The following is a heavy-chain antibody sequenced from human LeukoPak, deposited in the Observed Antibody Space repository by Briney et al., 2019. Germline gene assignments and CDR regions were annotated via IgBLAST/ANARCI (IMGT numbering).Heavy chain of an antibody. Sequence: PGGSLRLSCAASGSIPFNSYSMSWVRQAPGKGLAWVSVIYSGATTYYADSVKGRFTISRDNPKNTLYLQMNSLRAEDTAVYYCARMGYSNTWSLFGGFDPWGQGTLVTVSS. V-gene: IGHV3-66*01. D-gene: IGHD6-13*01. CDR2: IYSGATT. J-gene: IGHJ5*02. CDR3: ARMGYSNTWSLFGGFDP. CDR1: GSIPFNSYS.